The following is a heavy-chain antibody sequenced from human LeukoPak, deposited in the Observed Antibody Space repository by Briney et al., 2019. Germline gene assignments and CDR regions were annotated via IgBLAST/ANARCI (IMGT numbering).Heavy chain of an antibody. CDR3: ARDAYSDH. J-gene: IGHJ4*02. Sequence: ASVKVSCKASGYTFTAYRMHWVRQAPGQGLEWMGWINPDTGDTNYAQNFQGRVTMTRDMTFTTAYMDLDSLTSDDTAVYYCARDAYSDHWGQGTLVTVSS. D-gene: IGHD2-21*01. V-gene: IGHV1-2*02. CDR1: GYTFTAYR. CDR2: INPDTGDT.